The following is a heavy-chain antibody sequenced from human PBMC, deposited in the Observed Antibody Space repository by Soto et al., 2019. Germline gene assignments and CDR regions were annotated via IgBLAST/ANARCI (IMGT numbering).Heavy chain of an antibody. V-gene: IGHV3-30*18. CDR3: AKGCGSARDFDY. Sequence: QVQLVDSGGDVVQPGGSLRLSCTGSGFTFGNYGMHWVRQAPGKGLEWVASTSYDGNNKYYADSLKGRFTISRDNSKKMVYLQMTSLGPEDTAVYYCAKGCGSARDFDYWGQGALVTVSS. J-gene: IGHJ4*02. D-gene: IGHD1-26*01. CDR2: TSYDGNNK. CDR1: GFTFGNYG.